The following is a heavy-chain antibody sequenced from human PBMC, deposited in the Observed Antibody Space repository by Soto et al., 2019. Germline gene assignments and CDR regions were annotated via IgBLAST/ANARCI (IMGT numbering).Heavy chain of an antibody. Sequence: QVQLVQSGAEVKKPGSSMKVSCTASGGSFGSYAINWVRQAPGRRLEWMGGIIPVYGTINDAQKFQGRVTITADKSTTTVYMELSNLRSEDTALYYCARGFAYSSNWFDLWGQGTLVTVSS. CDR2: IIPVYGTI. D-gene: IGHD4-4*01. CDR1: GGSFGSYA. J-gene: IGHJ5*02. V-gene: IGHV1-69*06. CDR3: ARGFAYSSNWFDL.